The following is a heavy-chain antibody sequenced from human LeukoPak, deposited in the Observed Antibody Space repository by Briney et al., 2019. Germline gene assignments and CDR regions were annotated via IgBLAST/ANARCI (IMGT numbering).Heavy chain of an antibody. CDR1: GGSFSGYY. CDR2: INHSGST. CDR3: ARAGRDGYNRY. Sequence: SETLSLTCAVYGGSFSGYYWSWIRQPPGKGLEWIGEINHSGSTNYNPSLKSRVTISVDTSKNQFSLKLSSVTAADTAVYYCARAGRDGYNRYWGQGTLVTVSS. J-gene: IGHJ4*02. D-gene: IGHD5-24*01. V-gene: IGHV4-34*01.